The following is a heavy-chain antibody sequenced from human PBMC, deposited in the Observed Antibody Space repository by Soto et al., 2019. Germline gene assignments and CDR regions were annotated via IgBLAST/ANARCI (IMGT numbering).Heavy chain of an antibody. V-gene: IGHV1-69*08. CDR2: ILPIMGSV. J-gene: IGHJ4*02. CDR1: GGTFHTYT. Sequence: SVKLSCKASGGTFHTYTFGWVRQAPAQGLGGMGSILPIMGSVNYAHDFRGRLSITADPSQPTAYMELTSLTSHDTTLYYCARIPRGAYATTDPLDNSGQVTLGTVAA. D-gene: IGHD2-8*01. CDR3: ARIPRGAYATTDPLDN.